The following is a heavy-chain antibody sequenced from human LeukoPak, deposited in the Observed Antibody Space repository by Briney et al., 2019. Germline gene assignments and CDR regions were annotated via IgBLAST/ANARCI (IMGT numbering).Heavy chain of an antibody. Sequence: ASVKVSCKASGYTFTSYDINWVRQATGQGLEWMGWMNPNSGNTGYAQKFQGRVTMTGNTSISTAYMELSSLRSEDTAVYYCARDHGDSGSYWVDYWGQGTLVTVSS. J-gene: IGHJ4*02. CDR1: GYTFTSYD. V-gene: IGHV1-8*01. D-gene: IGHD1-26*01. CDR3: ARDHGDSGSYWVDY. CDR2: MNPNSGNT.